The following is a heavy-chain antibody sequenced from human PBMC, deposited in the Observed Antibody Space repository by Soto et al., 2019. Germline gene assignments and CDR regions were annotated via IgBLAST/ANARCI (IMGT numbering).Heavy chain of an antibody. J-gene: IGHJ6*02. CDR2: INPSGGST. V-gene: IGHV1-46*01. D-gene: IGHD2-2*01. CDR1: GYTFTSYY. CDR3: ASRYCSSTSCYASEDYYYGMDV. Sequence: ASVKVSCKASGYTFTSYYMHWVRQAPGQGLEWMGIINPSGGSTSYAQKFQGRVTMTRDTSTSTVYMELSSLRSEDTAVYYCASRYCSSTSCYASEDYYYGMDVWGQGTTVTVSS.